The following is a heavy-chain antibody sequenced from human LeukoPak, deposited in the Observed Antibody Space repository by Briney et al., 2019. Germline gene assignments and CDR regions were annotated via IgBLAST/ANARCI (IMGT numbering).Heavy chain of an antibody. CDR1: GFTFSSYA. Sequence: GGSLRLSCAASGFTFSSYAMCWVRQAPGKGLEWVSAISGSGGSTYYEDSVKGRFTIPRDNSKNTLYLQRNSLRAENTAVYYCAKPKIMITPYAFDIWGQGTMVTVSS. CDR3: AKPKIMITPYAFDI. V-gene: IGHV3-23*01. D-gene: IGHD3-16*01. J-gene: IGHJ3*02. CDR2: ISGSGGST.